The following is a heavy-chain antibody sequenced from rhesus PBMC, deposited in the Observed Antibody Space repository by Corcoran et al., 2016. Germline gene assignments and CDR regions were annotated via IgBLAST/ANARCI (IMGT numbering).Heavy chain of an antibody. CDR2: ICGGVGGP. CDR1: GGSISNNY. V-gene: IGHV4-173*01. Sequence: QLQLQESGPGLVKPSETLSLTCAVSGGSISNNYWSWIRQPPGKGVGWIGRICGGVGGPDYNAPHKSQVTISTNTAKNQFSLKLSSVTAADTAVYYCARDSGSDYRYRFDVWGPGVLVIVSS. D-gene: IGHD3-16*01. CDR3: ARDSGSDYRYRFDV. J-gene: IGHJ5-1*01.